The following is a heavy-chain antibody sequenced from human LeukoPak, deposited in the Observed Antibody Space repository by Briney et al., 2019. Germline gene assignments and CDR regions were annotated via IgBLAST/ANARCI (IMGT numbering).Heavy chain of an antibody. J-gene: IGHJ4*02. Sequence: GGSLRLSCAASGFTFSSYSMNWVRQAPGKGLEWVSSISSSSSYIYYADSVKGRFTISRDNAKNSLYLQMNSLRAEDTAVYYCARDYGSYDSSGYDYWGQGTLVTVSS. CDR1: GFTFSSYS. D-gene: IGHD3-22*01. CDR3: ARDYGSYDSSGYDY. V-gene: IGHV3-21*01. CDR2: ISSSSSYI.